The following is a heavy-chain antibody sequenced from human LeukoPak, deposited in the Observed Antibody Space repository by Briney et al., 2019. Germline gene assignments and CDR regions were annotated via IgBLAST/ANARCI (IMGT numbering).Heavy chain of an antibody. D-gene: IGHD2-15*01. CDR3: ARDLVAYLQAFDI. V-gene: IGHV3-53*01. CDR2: IYSGGST. CDR1: GFTVSTNY. Sequence: PGGSLRLSGAASGFTVSTNYMNWVREAPGKGLEWVSVIYSGGSTYYADSVKGRFTISRDNSKNTLYLQMNSLRVEDTAVYYCARDLVAYLQAFDIWGQGTMVTVSS. J-gene: IGHJ3*02.